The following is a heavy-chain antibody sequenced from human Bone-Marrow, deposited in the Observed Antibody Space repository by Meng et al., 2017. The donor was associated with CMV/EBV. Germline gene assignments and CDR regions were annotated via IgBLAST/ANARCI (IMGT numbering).Heavy chain of an antibody. J-gene: IGHJ5*02. CDR2: INPRDSDT. CDR3: ARGLDTVMFIDNWFDP. V-gene: IGHV5-51*01. Sequence: GGSLRLSCKGSGYSFNNYWIGWVRQMPGKGLEWMGIINPRDSDTRYSPSFQGQVTISADKSINTAYLHWRSLKASDTAIYYCARGLDTVMFIDNWFDPWGQGTLVTVYS. D-gene: IGHD5-18*01. CDR1: GYSFNNYW.